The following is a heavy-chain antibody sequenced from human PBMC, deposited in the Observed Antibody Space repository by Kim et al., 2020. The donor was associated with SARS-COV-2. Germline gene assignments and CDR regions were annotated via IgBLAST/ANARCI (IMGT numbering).Heavy chain of an antibody. CDR3: VKGASKTYYYDSSGYSDWNWFDP. CDR2: ISSNGGST. CDR1: GFTFSSYA. V-gene: IGHV3-64D*09. Sequence: GGSLRLSCSASGFTFSSYAMHWVRQAPGKGLEYVSAISSNGGSTYYADSVKGRFTISRDNSKNTLYLQMSSLRAEDTAVYYCVKGASKTYYYDSSGYSDWNWFDPWGQGTLVTVSS. J-gene: IGHJ5*02. D-gene: IGHD3-22*01.